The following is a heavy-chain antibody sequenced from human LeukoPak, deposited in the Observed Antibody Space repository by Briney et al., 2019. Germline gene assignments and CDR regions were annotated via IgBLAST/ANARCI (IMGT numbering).Heavy chain of an antibody. CDR2: IYPGDSDT. Sequence: GESLKISCKGSGYSFTNYWIGWVRHMSGKGLEWMGIIYPGDSDTRYSPSFQGQVTISADKSISTAYLQWSSLKASDTAMYYCARQSVSSGPPIDYWGQGTLVTVSS. J-gene: IGHJ4*02. D-gene: IGHD3-22*01. V-gene: IGHV5-51*01. CDR1: GYSFTNYW. CDR3: ARQSVSSGPPIDY.